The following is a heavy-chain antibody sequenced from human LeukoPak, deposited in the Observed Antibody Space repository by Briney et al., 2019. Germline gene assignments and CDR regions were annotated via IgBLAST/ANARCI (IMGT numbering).Heavy chain of an antibody. CDR2: IYYSGST. CDR3: ARDNRRIVVVPAAIKGAFDY. D-gene: IGHD2-2*02. V-gene: IGHV4-39*07. J-gene: IGHJ4*02. Sequence: KPSETLSLTCTVSGGSISSSSYYWGWIRQPPGKGLEWIGSIYYSGSTYYNPSLKSRVTISVDTSRNQFSLKLSSETAADTAVYYCARDNRRIVVVPAAIKGAFDYWGQGTLVTVSS. CDR1: GGSISSSSYY.